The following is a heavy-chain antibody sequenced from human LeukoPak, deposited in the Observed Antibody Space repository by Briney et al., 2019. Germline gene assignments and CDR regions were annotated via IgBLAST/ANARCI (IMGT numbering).Heavy chain of an antibody. Sequence: SETLSLTCTVSGGSISSDNYYWSWIRHHPGKGLEWIGYIYYSGATYYNPSLQSRVTISIDPSKNQFSLNLSSVTAADTAVYYCARDGIAATGLTFDYWGQGTLVTVSS. CDR2: IYYSGAT. D-gene: IGHD6-13*01. CDR3: ARDGIAATGLTFDY. J-gene: IGHJ4*02. CDR1: GGSISSDNYY. V-gene: IGHV4-31*03.